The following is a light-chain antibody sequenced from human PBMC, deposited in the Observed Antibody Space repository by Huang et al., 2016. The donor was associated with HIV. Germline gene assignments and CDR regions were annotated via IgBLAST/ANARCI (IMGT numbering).Light chain of an antibody. CDR3: QHYDDPYT. CDR2: DAS. V-gene: IGKV1-33*01. Sequence: DIQMTQSPSSLSASVGDRVTITCQASQDISNYLSWYQHKPGRAPKPLIFDASSLGTGVPARFSGSGSGTYFTLTIASLQPEDVAKYYCQHYDDPYTFGQGTKLEIK. CDR1: QDISNY. J-gene: IGKJ2*01.